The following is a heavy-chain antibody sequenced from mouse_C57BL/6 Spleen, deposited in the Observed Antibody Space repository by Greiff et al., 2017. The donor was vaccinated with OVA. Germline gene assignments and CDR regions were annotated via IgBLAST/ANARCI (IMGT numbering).Heavy chain of an antibody. V-gene: IGHV1-81*01. D-gene: IGHD1-1*01. Sequence: QVQLQQSGAELARPGASVKLSCKASGYTFTSYGISWVKQRTGQGLEWIGEIYPRSGNTYYNEKFKGKATLTADKSSSTAYMELRSLTSEDSAVYFCARWYYGSSPLAMDYWGQGTSVTVSS. CDR3: ARWYYGSSPLAMDY. J-gene: IGHJ4*01. CDR2: IYPRSGNT. CDR1: GYTFTSYG.